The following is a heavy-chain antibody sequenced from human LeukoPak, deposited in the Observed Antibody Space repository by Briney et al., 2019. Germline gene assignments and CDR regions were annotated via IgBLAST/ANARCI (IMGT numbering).Heavy chain of an antibody. CDR3: ARPGLVVALYYFDY. Sequence: GGSLRLSCAASGFTFSSYWMHWVRQAPGKGLVWVSRINSDGSSTSYADSVKGRFTISRDNSKNTLYLQMNSLRAEDTAVYYCARPGLVVALYYFDYWGQGTLVTVSS. V-gene: IGHV3-74*01. D-gene: IGHD3-22*01. CDR2: INSDGSST. J-gene: IGHJ4*02. CDR1: GFTFSSYW.